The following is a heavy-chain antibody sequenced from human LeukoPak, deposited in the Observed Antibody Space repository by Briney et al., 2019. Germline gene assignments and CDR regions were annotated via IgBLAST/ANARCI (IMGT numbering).Heavy chain of an antibody. CDR2: ISGSGGST. V-gene: IGHV3-23*01. CDR1: GFTFSSYG. J-gene: IGHJ4*02. Sequence: GGSLRLSCAASGFTFSSYGMSWVRQAPGKGLEWVSAISGSGGSTYYADSVKGRFTISRDNSKNTLYLQMNSLRVEDPAVYYCAKGAGRDYIWGTSGHRGILDDWGRGTLVTISS. CDR3: AKGAGRDYIWGTSGHRGILDD. D-gene: IGHD3-16*01.